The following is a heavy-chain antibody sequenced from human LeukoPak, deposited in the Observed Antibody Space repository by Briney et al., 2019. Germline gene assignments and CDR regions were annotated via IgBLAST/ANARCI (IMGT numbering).Heavy chain of an antibody. D-gene: IGHD3-10*02. CDR1: VFTFSTYN. Sequence: GGSLRLSCAASVFTFSTYNMNWVRQAPGKGLEWVSYIKGRFTISRDNAKNSLYLQMNSLRAEDTAVYYCAELGITMIGGVWGKGTTVTISS. V-gene: IGHV3-48*03. CDR2: I. J-gene: IGHJ6*04. CDR3: AELGITMIGGV.